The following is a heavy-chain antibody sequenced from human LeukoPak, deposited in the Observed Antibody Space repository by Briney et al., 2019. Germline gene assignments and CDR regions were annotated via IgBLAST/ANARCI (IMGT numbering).Heavy chain of an antibody. CDR2: ISAYNGNT. D-gene: IGHD3-22*01. J-gene: IGHJ4*02. V-gene: IGHV1-18*01. Sequence: GASVKVSCKASGYTFNSYGINWVRQAPGQGLEWMGWISAYNGNTNYAQKLQGRVTMTTDTSTSTAYMELRSLRPDDTAVYYCARDVRGIVGMDYFDYWGQGTLVTVSS. CDR1: GYTFNSYG. CDR3: ARDVRGIVGMDYFDY.